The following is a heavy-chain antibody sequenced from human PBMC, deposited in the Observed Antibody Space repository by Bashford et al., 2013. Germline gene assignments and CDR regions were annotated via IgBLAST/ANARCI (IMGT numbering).Heavy chain of an antibody. V-gene: IGHV3-7*01. Sequence: GSLRLSCAASGFTFSGSAMHWVRQAPGKGLEWVANIKQDGGEKYYVESVKGRFTISRDNAKNSLYLQLNSLRAEDTAVYYCARVXVATADYFDYVGQGTLVT. CDR3: ARVXVATADYFDY. J-gene: IGHJ4*02. CDR2: IKQDGGEK. D-gene: IGHD5-12*01. CDR1: GFTFSGSA.